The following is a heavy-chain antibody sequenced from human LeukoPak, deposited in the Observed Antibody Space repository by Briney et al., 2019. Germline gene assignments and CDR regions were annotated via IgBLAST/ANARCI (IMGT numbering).Heavy chain of an antibody. CDR3: ARGWSSSWNAFDI. J-gene: IGHJ3*02. CDR2: ISSNGGST. D-gene: IGHD6-13*01. V-gene: IGHV3-64*01. Sequence: GGSLRLSCAASGFTFSSYAMHWVRQAPGKGLEYVSAISSNGGSTYYANSVKGRFTISRDNSKNTLYLQMGSLRAEDMAVYYCARGWSSSWNAFDIWGQGTMVTVSS. CDR1: GFTFSSYA.